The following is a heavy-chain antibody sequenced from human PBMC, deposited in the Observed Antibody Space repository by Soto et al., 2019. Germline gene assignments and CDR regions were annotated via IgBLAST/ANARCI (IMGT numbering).Heavy chain of an antibody. CDR1: GFTFSSYA. J-gene: IGHJ4*02. Sequence: GGSLRLSCAASGFTFSSYAMSWVRQAPGKGLEWVSAISAGAVATNYADSVKGRFTISRDNSKNTLYLQMNSLRAEDTAVYYCAKGRESSGSYRPFDYWGQGALVTVPQ. D-gene: IGHD3-22*01. CDR2: ISAGAVAT. V-gene: IGHV3-23*01. CDR3: AKGRESSGSYRPFDY.